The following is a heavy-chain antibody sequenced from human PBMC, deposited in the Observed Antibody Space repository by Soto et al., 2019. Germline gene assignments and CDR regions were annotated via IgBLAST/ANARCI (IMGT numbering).Heavy chain of an antibody. CDR1: GGSISSGGYY. V-gene: IGHV4-31*03. Sequence: QVQLQESGPGLVKPSQTLSLTCTVSGGSISSGGYYWSWIRQHPGKGLEWIGYIYYSGSTYYNPSLKRRVTIPVDTSKNQFSLKLSSVTAADTAVYSCATRSTSANYFDYWGQGTLVTVSS. CDR2: IYYSGST. J-gene: IGHJ4*02. D-gene: IGHD2-2*01. CDR3: ATRSTSANYFDY.